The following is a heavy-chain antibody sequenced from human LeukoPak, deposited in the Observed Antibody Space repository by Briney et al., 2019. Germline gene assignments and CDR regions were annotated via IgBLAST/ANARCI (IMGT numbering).Heavy chain of an antibody. Sequence: PGGSLRLSCAASGFTFSSYWMYWVRHAPGKGLAWVSRIHSDGSSTSHADSVKGRFTISRDNAKSTLYLQMNSLRAEDTAVYYCAKPTSSLAAAGFDCWGQGTLVTVSS. CDR1: GFTFSSYW. J-gene: IGHJ4*02. V-gene: IGHV3-74*01. D-gene: IGHD6-13*01. CDR3: AKPTSSLAAAGFDC. CDR2: IHSDGSST.